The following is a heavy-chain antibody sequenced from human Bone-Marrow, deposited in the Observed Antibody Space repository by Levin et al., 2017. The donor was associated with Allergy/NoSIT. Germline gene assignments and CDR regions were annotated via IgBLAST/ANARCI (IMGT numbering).Heavy chain of an antibody. CDR2: INHSGST. D-gene: IGHD2-15*01. J-gene: IGHJ4*02. CDR1: GGSFSGYY. Sequence: SQTLSLPCAVYGGSFSGYYWSWIRQPPGKGLEWIGEINHSGSTNYNPSLKSRVTISVDTSKNQFSLKLSSVTAADTAVYYCARGSGPLWGTWWVYWGQGTLVTVSS. CDR3: ARGSGPLWGTWWVY. V-gene: IGHV4-34*01.